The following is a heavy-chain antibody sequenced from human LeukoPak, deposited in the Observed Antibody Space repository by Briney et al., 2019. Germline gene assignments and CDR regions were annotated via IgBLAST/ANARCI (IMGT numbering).Heavy chain of an antibody. CDR2: INHSGST. CDR3: ARGVGDIVVVPAAGRRYNWFDP. V-gene: IGHV4-34*01. Sequence: PSETLSLTCAVYGGSFSGYYWSWIRQPPGKGLEWIGEINHSGSTNYNPSLKSRVTISVDTSKNQFSLKLSSVTAADTAVYYCARGVGDIVVVPAAGRRYNWFDPWGQGTLVTVSS. J-gene: IGHJ5*02. CDR1: GGSFSGYY. D-gene: IGHD2-2*01.